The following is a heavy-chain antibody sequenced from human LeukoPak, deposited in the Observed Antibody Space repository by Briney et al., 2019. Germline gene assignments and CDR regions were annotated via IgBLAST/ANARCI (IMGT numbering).Heavy chain of an antibody. D-gene: IGHD5-18*01. V-gene: IGHV3-33*01. CDR1: GFSFSSYG. Sequence: QVQLVESGGGVVQPGRSLRLSCAASGFSFSSYGMHWVRQAPGKGLEWVAIIWYDGSNEYYADSVKGRFTISRDNSKNTLYLQMNSLRAEDTAVYYCAREWEYTYGQTRFSYYAMDVWGQGTTVTVSS. J-gene: IGHJ6*02. CDR2: IWYDGSNE. CDR3: AREWEYTYGQTRFSYYAMDV.